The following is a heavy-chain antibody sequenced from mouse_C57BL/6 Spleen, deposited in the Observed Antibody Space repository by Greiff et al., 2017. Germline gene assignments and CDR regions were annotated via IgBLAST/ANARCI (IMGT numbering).Heavy chain of an antibody. J-gene: IGHJ4*01. V-gene: IGHV5-17*01. CDR2: ISSGSSTI. CDR3: ARYYSNYYYAMDY. D-gene: IGHD2-5*01. CDR1: GFTFSDYG. Sequence: EVMLVESGGGLVKPGGSLKLSCAASGFTFSDYGMHWVRQAPEKGLEWVAYISSGSSTIYYADTVKGRFTISRDNAKNTLFLQMTSLRSEDTAMYYCARYYSNYYYAMDYWGQGTSVTVSS.